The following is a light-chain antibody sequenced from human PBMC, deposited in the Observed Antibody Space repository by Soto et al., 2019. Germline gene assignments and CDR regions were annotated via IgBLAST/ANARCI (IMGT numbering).Light chain of an antibody. J-gene: IGLJ2*01. V-gene: IGLV2-14*01. CDR3: SSYTRCSNYL. Sequence: QSVLTQPASVSGSPGQSITISCTGTSSDVGGYNYVSWYQQHPGKAPKLMIYEVSNRPSGVSNRFSGSKSGNTASLTISGLEADDEADYSCSSYTRCSNYLFGEG. CDR2: EVS. CDR1: SSDVGGYNY.